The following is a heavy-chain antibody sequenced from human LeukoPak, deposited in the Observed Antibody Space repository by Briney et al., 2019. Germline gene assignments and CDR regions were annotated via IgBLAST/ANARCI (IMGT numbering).Heavy chain of an antibody. CDR3: ARTLAARMDV. CDR1: GGSISSYY. Sequence: SETLSLTCTVSGGSISSYYWSWIRQPPGKGLEWIGYIYYSGSTNYNPSLKSRVTISVDTSKNQFSLKLSSVTAADTAVYYCARTLAARMDVWGKGTTVTVSS. J-gene: IGHJ6*03. D-gene: IGHD6-6*01. CDR2: IYYSGST. V-gene: IGHV4-59*01.